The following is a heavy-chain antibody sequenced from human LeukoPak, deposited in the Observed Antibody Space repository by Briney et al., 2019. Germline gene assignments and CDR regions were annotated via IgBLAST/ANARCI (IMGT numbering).Heavy chain of an antibody. CDR1: GGSISSSSYY. D-gene: IGHD1-26*01. V-gene: IGHV4-39*07. J-gene: IGHJ4*02. CDR2: IYYSGST. Sequence: SETLSLTCTVSGGSISSSSYYWGWIRQPPGKGLEWIGSIYYSGSTYYNPSLKSRVTISVDTSKNQFSLKLSSVTAADTAVYYCARGYGGSYFYYFDYWGQGTLVTVSS. CDR3: ARGYGGSYFYYFDY.